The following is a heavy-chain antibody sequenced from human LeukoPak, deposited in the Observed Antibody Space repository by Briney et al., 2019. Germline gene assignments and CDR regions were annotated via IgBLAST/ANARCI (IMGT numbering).Heavy chain of an antibody. CDR1: GFTVRSNY. Sequence: AGGSLRLSCAASGFTVRSNYMSWVRQAPGKGLEWVSVIYSGGSTYYADSVKGRFTISRDNSKNTLYLQMNSLRAEDTAVYYCASYSSGYYVIDYWGQGTLVTVSS. D-gene: IGHD3-22*01. CDR2: IYSGGST. CDR3: ASYSSGYYVIDY. J-gene: IGHJ4*02. V-gene: IGHV3-66*02.